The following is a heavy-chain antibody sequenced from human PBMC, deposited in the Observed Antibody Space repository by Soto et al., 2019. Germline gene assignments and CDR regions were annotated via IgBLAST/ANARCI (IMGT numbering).Heavy chain of an antibody. CDR2: IIPIFGTA. CDR1: GGTFSMYA. D-gene: IGHD3-10*01. V-gene: IGHV1-69*06. J-gene: IGHJ6*02. Sequence: SVKVSCKASGGTFSMYAISCVLQSPVQWLEWMGGIIPIFGTANYAQKFQGRVTITADKSTSTAYMELSSLRSEDTAVYYCARGGSMVRGVMNYYYGMDVWGQGTTVTVSS. CDR3: ARGGSMVRGVMNYYYGMDV.